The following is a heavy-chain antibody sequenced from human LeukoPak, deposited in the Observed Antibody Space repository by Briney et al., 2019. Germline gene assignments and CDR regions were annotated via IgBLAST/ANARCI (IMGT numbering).Heavy chain of an antibody. CDR2: ISSSSSYI. CDR1: GFTFGGYS. Sequence: PGGSLRLSCAASGFTFGGYSMNWVRQAPGKGLEWVSSISSSSSYIYYADSVRGRFTISRDNAKKSLFLQMNSLRAEDTAVYYCAGPMGPTAIFGFDYWGQGILVTVSS. D-gene: IGHD2-2*01. J-gene: IGHJ4*02. CDR3: AGPMGPTAIFGFDY. V-gene: IGHV3-21*01.